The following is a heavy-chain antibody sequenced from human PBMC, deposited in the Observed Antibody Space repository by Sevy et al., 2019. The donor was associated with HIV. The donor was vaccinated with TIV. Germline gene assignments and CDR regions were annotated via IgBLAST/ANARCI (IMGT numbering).Heavy chain of an antibody. J-gene: IGHJ6*02. CDR1: GFTFISYS. D-gene: IGHD2-15*01. CDR3: AMVVRPSYGMDV. CDR2: ISSSRSYI. V-gene: IGHV3-21*01. Sequence: GGSLRLSCAASGFTFISYSMNWVRQAPGKGLEWVSSISSSRSYIYYADSVKGRFTISRDNAKNSLYLQMNSLRAEDTAVYYCAMVVRPSYGMDVWGQGTTVTVSS.